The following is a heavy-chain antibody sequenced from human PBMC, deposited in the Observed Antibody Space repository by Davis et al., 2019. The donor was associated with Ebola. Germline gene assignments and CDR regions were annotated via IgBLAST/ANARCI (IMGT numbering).Heavy chain of an antibody. V-gene: IGHV3-30*01. CDR3: ARAGSSAWTLTDY. D-gene: IGHD6-19*01. Sequence: DSVKGRFTISRDNSKITLYLQMNSLKPEDTAVYYCARAGSSAWTLTDYWGQGTLVTVSS. J-gene: IGHJ4*02.